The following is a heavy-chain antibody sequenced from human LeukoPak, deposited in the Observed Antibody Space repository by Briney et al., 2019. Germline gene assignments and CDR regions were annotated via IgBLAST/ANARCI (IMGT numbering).Heavy chain of an antibody. Sequence: GGSLRLSCAASGFTFTDYYMSWIRQAPGKGLEWVSVIYSGGSTYYADSVKGRFTISRDNSKNTLYLQMNSLRAEDTAVYYCASGSGSYRTPYYYMDVWGTGTTVTVSS. V-gene: IGHV3-53*01. CDR3: ASGSGSYRTPYYYMDV. J-gene: IGHJ6*03. CDR2: IYSGGST. D-gene: IGHD3-10*01. CDR1: GFTFTDYY.